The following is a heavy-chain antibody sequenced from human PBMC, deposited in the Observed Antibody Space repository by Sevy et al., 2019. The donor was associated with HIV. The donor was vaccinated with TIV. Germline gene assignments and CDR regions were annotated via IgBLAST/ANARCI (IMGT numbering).Heavy chain of an antibody. Sequence: GGSHRLSCAASGFPFNDHAMHWVRQVPGKGLEWVSGVSWNSRNIGYADSVKGRFTISRDNANHFLYLEMNSLRPEDTAFYYCAKDINRGCDGINCYPYYYYFYGLDVWGQGTTVTVSS. D-gene: IGHD2-21*01. CDR1: GFPFNDHA. V-gene: IGHV3-9*01. J-gene: IGHJ6*02. CDR2: VSWNSRNI. CDR3: AKDINRGCDGINCYPYYYYFYGLDV.